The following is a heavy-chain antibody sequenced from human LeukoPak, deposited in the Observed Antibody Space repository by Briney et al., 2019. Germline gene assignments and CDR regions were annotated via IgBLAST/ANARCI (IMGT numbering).Heavy chain of an antibody. Sequence: SETLSLTCTVSGYSISSGYYWSWIRQPAGKGLEWIGRIYTSGSTNYNPSLKSRVTVSVDTSKNQFSLKLSSVTAADTAVYYCARSYSSSWYWNWFDPWGQGTLVTVSS. CDR2: IYTSGST. CDR3: ARSYSSSWYWNWFDP. CDR1: GYSISSGYY. D-gene: IGHD6-13*01. J-gene: IGHJ5*02. V-gene: IGHV4-61*02.